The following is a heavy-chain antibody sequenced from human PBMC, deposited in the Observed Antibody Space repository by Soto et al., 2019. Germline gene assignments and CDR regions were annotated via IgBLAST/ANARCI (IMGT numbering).Heavy chain of an antibody. CDR3: ASWLEREHAYDI. J-gene: IGHJ3*02. Sequence: GGSLRLSCAALGLTVRGKKYITWVRQAPGKGLEWVSALYDVDGTYYADSAKGRFTISRDNSNNIIYLQMNSLGPDDTAVYYCASWLEREHAYDIWGLGTMVTVS. CDR1: GLTVRGKKY. CDR2: LYDVDGT. V-gene: IGHV3-53*01. D-gene: IGHD1-1*01.